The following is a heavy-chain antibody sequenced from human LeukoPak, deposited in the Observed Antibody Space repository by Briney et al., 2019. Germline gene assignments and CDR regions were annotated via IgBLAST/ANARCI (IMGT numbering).Heavy chain of an antibody. J-gene: IGHJ5*02. Sequence: SETLSLTCSVSGGSISSYYWSWIRQPPGKGLEWIGYIYYSGSTNYNPSLKSRVTISVDTSKNQFSLKLSSVTAADTAVYYCARGRGSSSSIWFDPWGQGTLVTVFS. CDR2: IYYSGST. D-gene: IGHD6-6*01. CDR3: ARGRGSSSSIWFDP. V-gene: IGHV4-59*01. CDR1: GGSISSYY.